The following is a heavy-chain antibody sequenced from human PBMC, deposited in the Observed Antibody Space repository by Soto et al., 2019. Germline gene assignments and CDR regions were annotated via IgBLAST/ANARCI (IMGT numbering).Heavy chain of an antibody. Sequence: SETLSLTCTVSGGSISSGGYYWSWIRQHPGKGLEWIGYIYYSGSTYYNPSLKNRVTISVDTSKNQFSLKLSSVTAADTAVYYCARAWGAAAGNWFDPWGQGTLVTVSS. V-gene: IGHV4-31*03. D-gene: IGHD6-13*01. CDR3: ARAWGAAAGNWFDP. CDR1: GGSISSGGYY. J-gene: IGHJ5*02. CDR2: IYYSGST.